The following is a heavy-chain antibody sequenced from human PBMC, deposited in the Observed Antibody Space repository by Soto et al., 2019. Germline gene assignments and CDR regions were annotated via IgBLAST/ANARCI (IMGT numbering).Heavy chain of an antibody. CDR1: GGSFSGYY. V-gene: IGHV4-34*01. Sequence: SETLSLTCAVYGGSFSGYYWSWIRQPPGKGLEWIGEINHSGSTNYNPSLKSRVTISVDTSKNQFSLKLSSATAADTAVYYCARDRATMVRGVIPRWFDPPGQATRVTVAS. CDR3: ARDRATMVRGVIPRWFDP. J-gene: IGHJ5*02. CDR2: INHSGST. D-gene: IGHD3-10*01.